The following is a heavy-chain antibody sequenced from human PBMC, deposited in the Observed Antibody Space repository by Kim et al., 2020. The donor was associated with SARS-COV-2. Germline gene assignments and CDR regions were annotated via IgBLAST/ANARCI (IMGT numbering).Heavy chain of an antibody. CDR3: AMYGSGGLYYFDY. Sequence: SVKVSCKASGYTFTSYAMNWVRQAPGQGLEWMGGIIPIFGTANYAQKFQGRVTITADESTSTAYMELSSLRSEDTAVYYCAMYGSGGLYYFDYWGQGTLVTVSS. J-gene: IGHJ4*02. CDR1: GYTFTSYA. CDR2: IIPIFGTA. D-gene: IGHD3-10*01. V-gene: IGHV1-69*13.